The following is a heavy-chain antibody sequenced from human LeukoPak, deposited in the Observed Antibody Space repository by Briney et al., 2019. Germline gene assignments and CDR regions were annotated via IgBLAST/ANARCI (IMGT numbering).Heavy chain of an antibody. CDR3: ARGTSSSCYVNWFDP. CDR2: INSNGGST. J-gene: IGHJ5*02. D-gene: IGHD2-2*01. Sequence: GGSLRLSCAASGFSFSSYCMFWVRQAPGKGLEYVSGINSNGGSTFYANSVKGRFTISRDNSKNTLYLQMGSLRAEDMAVYYCARGTSSSCYVNWFDPWGQGTLVTVPS. CDR1: GFSFSSYC. V-gene: IGHV3-64*01.